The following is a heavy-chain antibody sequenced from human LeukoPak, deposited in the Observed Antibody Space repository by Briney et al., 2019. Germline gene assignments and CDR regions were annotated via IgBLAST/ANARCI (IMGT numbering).Heavy chain of an antibody. J-gene: IGHJ6*03. D-gene: IGHD3-10*01. Sequence: GGSLRLSCAASGFTFSSYAMSWVRQAPGKGLEWVSTISGSGDNTYYTDSVKGRFTISRDNSKNTLYLQMNSLRAEDTAVYYCAKDGLWFGEPYYYYYYYMDVWGKGTTVTISS. V-gene: IGHV3-23*01. CDR2: ISGSGDNT. CDR1: GFTFSSYA. CDR3: AKDGLWFGEPYYYYYYYMDV.